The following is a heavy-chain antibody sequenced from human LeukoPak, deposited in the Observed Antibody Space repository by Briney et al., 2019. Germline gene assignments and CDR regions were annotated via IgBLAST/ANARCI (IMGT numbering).Heavy chain of an antibody. V-gene: IGHV4-59*11. CDR2: IYYSGST. J-gene: IGHJ4*02. D-gene: IGHD3-10*01. CDR1: GGSISNHF. Sequence: SETLSLTCTVSGGSISNHFWSWIRQPPGKGLEWIGNIYYSGSTNYNPSLKSRVTISVDTSKNQFSLKLSSVTAADTAVYYCAREDYYGSGTFDYWGQGTLVTVSS. CDR3: AREDYYGSGTFDY.